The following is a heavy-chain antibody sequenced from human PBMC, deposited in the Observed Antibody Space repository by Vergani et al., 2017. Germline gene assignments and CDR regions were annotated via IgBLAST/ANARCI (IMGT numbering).Heavy chain of an antibody. D-gene: IGHD6-6*01. Sequence: VQLVESGGGLVQPGESLRLSCTASGFTFIDFWMTCVRQVPGKGLEWVANIMPDGSSTMYADSLRGRFSISRDNAKNSLHLHMSSLRVEDTAVYFCAKAGFVGAFETWGQGTMVTVSS. J-gene: IGHJ3*02. V-gene: IGHV3-7*01. CDR1: GFTFIDFW. CDR2: IMPDGSST. CDR3: AKAGFVGAFET.